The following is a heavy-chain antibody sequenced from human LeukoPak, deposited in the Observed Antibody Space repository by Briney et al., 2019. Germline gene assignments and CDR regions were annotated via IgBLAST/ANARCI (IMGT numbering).Heavy chain of an antibody. Sequence: PSETLSLTCTLSGGSISSGSYYWSWIRQPAGKGLEWIGRIYTSGSTNYNPSLKSRVTISVDTSKNQFSLKLSSVTAADTAVYYCARVRVTMVRGLRYYYMDVWGKGTTVTISS. V-gene: IGHV4-61*02. D-gene: IGHD3-10*01. CDR2: IYTSGST. J-gene: IGHJ6*03. CDR3: ARVRVTMVRGLRYYYMDV. CDR1: GGSISSGSYY.